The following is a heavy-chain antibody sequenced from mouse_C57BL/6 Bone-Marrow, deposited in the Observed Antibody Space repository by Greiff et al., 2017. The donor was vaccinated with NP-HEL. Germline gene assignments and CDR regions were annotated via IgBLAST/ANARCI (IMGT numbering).Heavy chain of an antibody. V-gene: IGHV3-6*01. D-gene: IGHD1-1*01. CDR3: ARDYYGSSYEYYYAMDY. Sequence: DVKLQESGPGLVKPSQSLSLTCSVTGYSITSGYYWNWIRQFPGNKLEWMGYISYDGSNNYNPSLKNRISITRDTSKNQFFLKLNSVTTEDTATYYCARDYYGSSYEYYYAMDYWGQGTSVTVSS. CDR2: ISYDGSN. CDR1: GYSITSGYY. J-gene: IGHJ4*01.